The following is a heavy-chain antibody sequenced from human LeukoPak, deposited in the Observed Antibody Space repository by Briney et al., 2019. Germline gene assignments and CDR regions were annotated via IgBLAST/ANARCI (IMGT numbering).Heavy chain of an antibody. Sequence: SDTLSLTCTVSGVSISSYYWSWIRQPPGKGLEWIGYIYYSGSTNYNPSLKSRVTISVDTSKNQFSLKLSSVTAADTAVYYCARSYSSSVYFDYWGQGTLVTVSS. CDR2: IYYSGST. CDR1: GVSISSYY. V-gene: IGHV4-59*08. CDR3: ARSYSSSVYFDY. J-gene: IGHJ4*02. D-gene: IGHD6-13*01.